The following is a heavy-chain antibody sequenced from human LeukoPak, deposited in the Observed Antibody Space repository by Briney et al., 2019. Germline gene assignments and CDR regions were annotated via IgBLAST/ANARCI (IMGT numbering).Heavy chain of an antibody. CDR2: INHSGST. J-gene: IGHJ4*02. Sequence: PSETLSLTCAVYGGSFSGYYWSWIRQPPGKGLEWIGEINHSGSTNYNPSLKSRVTISVDTSKNQFSLKLSSVTAADTAVYYCARAPYGDGYSYGFDYWGQGTLVTVSS. V-gene: IGHV4-34*01. CDR1: GGSFSGYY. CDR3: ARAPYGDGYSYGFDY. D-gene: IGHD5-24*01.